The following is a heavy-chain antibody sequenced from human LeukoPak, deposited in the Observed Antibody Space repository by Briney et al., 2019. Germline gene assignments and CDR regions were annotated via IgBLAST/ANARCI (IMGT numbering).Heavy chain of an antibody. V-gene: IGHV3-21*01. CDR2: ISSSSSYI. Sequence: PGGSLRLSCAASGFTFSSYSMNWVRQAPGKGLDWVSSISSSSSYIYYADSVKGRFTISRDNAKNSLYLQMNSLRAEDTAVYYCARDRGGSYYDAFDIWGQGTMVTVSS. CDR3: ARDRGGSYYDAFDI. J-gene: IGHJ3*02. D-gene: IGHD1-26*01. CDR1: GFTFSSYS.